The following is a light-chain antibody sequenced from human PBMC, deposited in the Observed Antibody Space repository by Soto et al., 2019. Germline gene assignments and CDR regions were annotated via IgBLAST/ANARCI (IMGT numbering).Light chain of an antibody. CDR3: LQDYKYPRT. Sequence: AIQMTQSPSSLSASVGDRVTITCRASQGIRNDLGWYQQKPGKAPKLLIYAASSLQSGLPSRCSGSGSGTDFTLTISSLQPEDFATYYCLQDYKYPRTFGQGTKVEIK. V-gene: IGKV1-6*01. CDR1: QGIRND. CDR2: AAS. J-gene: IGKJ1*01.